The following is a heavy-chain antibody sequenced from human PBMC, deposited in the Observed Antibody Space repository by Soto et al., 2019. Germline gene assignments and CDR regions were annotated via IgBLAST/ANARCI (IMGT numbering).Heavy chain of an antibody. CDR3: AREVAAAGGEYDY. CDR2: ISAYNGNT. D-gene: IGHD6-13*01. CDR1: GYTFTKYG. Sequence: QVQLVQSGAEVKNPGASVKVSCKASGYTFTKYGIGWVRQAPGQGLEWMGWISAYNGNTNYAQKLQGRVTMTTDTSTSTADMALRSLRSDDPAVYYCAREVAAAGGEYDYWGQGTLVTVSS. V-gene: IGHV1-18*01. J-gene: IGHJ4*02.